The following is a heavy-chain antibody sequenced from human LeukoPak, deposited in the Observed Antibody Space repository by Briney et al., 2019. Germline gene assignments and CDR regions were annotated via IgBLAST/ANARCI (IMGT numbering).Heavy chain of an antibody. CDR1: GFTFSSYS. V-gene: IGHV3-66*01. CDR2: IYSGGST. CDR3: ARDNGYSSGRSVDY. J-gene: IGHJ4*02. Sequence: GGSLRLSCAASGFTFSSYSMNWVRQAPGKGLEWVSVIYSGGSTYYADSVKGRFTISRDNSKNTLYLQMNSLRAEDTAVYYCARDNGYSSGRSVDYWGQGTLVTVSS. D-gene: IGHD6-19*01.